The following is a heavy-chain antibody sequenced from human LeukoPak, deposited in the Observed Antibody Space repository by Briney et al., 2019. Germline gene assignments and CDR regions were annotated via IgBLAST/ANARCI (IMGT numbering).Heavy chain of an antibody. V-gene: IGHV1-69*01. D-gene: IGHD2-2*01. Sequence: ASVKVSCKASGGTFSSYAISWVRQAPGQGLEWMGGIIPIFGTAHYAQKFQGRVTITADESTSTAYMELSSLRSEDTAVYYCARAGRCSSTSCYAENRFPFDYWGQGTLVTVSS. CDR1: GGTFSSYA. J-gene: IGHJ4*02. CDR3: ARAGRCSSTSCYAENRFPFDY. CDR2: IIPIFGTA.